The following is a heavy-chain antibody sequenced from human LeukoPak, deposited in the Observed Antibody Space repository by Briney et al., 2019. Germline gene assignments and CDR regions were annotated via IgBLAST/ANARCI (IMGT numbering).Heavy chain of an antibody. Sequence: SETLSLTCTVSGGSISSSNYYWGWIRQPPGKGMEWIGNIYYSGSTYYKPSLKTRVTISVDTSKNQFSLKLTSVTAADTAVYYCARHASVDGNWPRPLDYWGQGSLVTVSS. D-gene: IGHD6-19*01. J-gene: IGHJ4*02. CDR1: GGSISSSNYY. CDR3: ARHASVDGNWPRPLDY. V-gene: IGHV4-39*01. CDR2: IYYSGST.